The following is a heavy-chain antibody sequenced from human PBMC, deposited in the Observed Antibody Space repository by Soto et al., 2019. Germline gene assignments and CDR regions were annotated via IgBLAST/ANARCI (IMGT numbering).Heavy chain of an antibody. D-gene: IGHD2-8*02. CDR1: GFTFSSYA. CDR3: ARDLVPLNYYYYYGMDV. CDR2: ISYNGSNK. Sequence: GGSLRLSCAASGFTFSSYAMHWVRQAPGKGLEWVAVISYNGSNKYYADSVKGRFTISRDNSKNTLYLQMNSLRAEDTAVYYCARDLVPLNYYYYYGMDVWGQGTTVTVSS. J-gene: IGHJ6*02. V-gene: IGHV3-30-3*01.